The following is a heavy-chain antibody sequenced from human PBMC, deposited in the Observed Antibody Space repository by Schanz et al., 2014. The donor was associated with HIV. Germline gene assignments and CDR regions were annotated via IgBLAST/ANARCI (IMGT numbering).Heavy chain of an antibody. V-gene: IGHV1-18*01. J-gene: IGHJ5*02. Sequence: QVQLVQSGAEVKKPGASVRVSCKTSGYIFTSNGISWVRQAPGQGLEWMGWISPSNGNTNYAQKFQGRVTITADESTSTAYMELTGLNPEDTAIYYCARDDVLDSLASWGQGTLVTVSS. D-gene: IGHD2-21*01. CDR3: ARDDVLDSLAS. CDR2: ISPSNGNT. CDR1: GYIFTSNG.